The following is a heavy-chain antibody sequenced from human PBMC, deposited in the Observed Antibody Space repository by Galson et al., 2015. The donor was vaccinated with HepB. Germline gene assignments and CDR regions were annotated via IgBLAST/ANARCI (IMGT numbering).Heavy chain of an antibody. J-gene: IGHJ4*02. D-gene: IGHD4-17*01. Sequence: SLRLSCAASGFTFSSYAMSWVRQAPGKGLEWVSAITNIGGSTYYADSVKGRFTISRDNSKNTLYLQMNSLRAEDTAVYYCATGRHRSDYYENLDYWGQGTLVTVSS. CDR2: ITNIGGST. CDR3: ATGRHRSDYYENLDY. V-gene: IGHV3-23*01. CDR1: GFTFSSYA.